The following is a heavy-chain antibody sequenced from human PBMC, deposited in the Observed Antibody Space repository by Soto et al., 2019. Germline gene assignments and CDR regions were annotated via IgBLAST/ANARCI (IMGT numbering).Heavy chain of an antibody. Sequence: QVQLVESGGGVVQPGRSLRLSCAASGFTFSSYAMHWVRQAPGKGLEWVAVISYDGSNKYYADSVKGRFTISRDNSKNTLYLQMNSLIAEDTAVYYCASPYSGMRDYWGQGTLVTVSS. J-gene: IGHJ4*02. CDR1: GFTFSSYA. D-gene: IGHD5-12*01. CDR3: ASPYSGMRDY. CDR2: ISYDGSNK. V-gene: IGHV3-30-3*01.